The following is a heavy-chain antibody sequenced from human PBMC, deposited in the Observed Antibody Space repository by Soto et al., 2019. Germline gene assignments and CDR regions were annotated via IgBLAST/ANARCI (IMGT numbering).Heavy chain of an antibody. V-gene: IGHV1-69*12. D-gene: IGHD5-12*01. J-gene: IGHJ4*02. CDR1: GGTFSSYA. Sequence: QVQLVQSGAEVRQPASSVKVSCKTSGGTFSSYAISWVRQAPGQGLEWMGGIVPIVDTSTYAQKFQGRVTITADESTSTVYMELSSLTSDDTAVYYCVSVVAIPGYPDNWGQGTLVTVSS. CDR2: IVPIVDTS. CDR3: VSVVAIPGYPDN.